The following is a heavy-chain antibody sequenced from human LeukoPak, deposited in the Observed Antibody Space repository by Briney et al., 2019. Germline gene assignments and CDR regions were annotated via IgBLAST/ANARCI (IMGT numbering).Heavy chain of an antibody. D-gene: IGHD2-8*02. CDR2: ISTTGSSI. CDR3: ATYRQVLLPFES. Sequence: PGGSLRLSYAASGFTFSSYEMNWVRQAPGKGLEWVSYISTTGSSIYYADSVRGRFTISRDNSKSTLSLQMNSLRAEDTAIYYCATYRQVLLPFESWGQGTLVTVSS. CDR1: GFTFSSYE. V-gene: IGHV3-48*03. J-gene: IGHJ4*02.